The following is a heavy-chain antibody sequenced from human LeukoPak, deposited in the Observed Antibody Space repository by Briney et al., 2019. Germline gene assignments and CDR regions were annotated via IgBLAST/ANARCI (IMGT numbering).Heavy chain of an antibody. J-gene: IGHJ5*02. CDR3: ARGPRGSGSRNWFDP. Sequence: GASVKVSCKASGGTFSSYAISWVRQAPGQGLEWMGGIIPIFGTANYAQKFQGRVTITADESTSTAYMELSSLRSEDTAVYYCARGPRGSGSRNWFDPWGQGTLVTVSS. V-gene: IGHV1-69*13. CDR2: IIPIFGTA. D-gene: IGHD3-10*01. CDR1: GGTFSSYA.